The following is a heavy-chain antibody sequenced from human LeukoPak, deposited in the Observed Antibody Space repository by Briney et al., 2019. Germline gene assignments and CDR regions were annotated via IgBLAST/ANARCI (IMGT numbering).Heavy chain of an antibody. CDR1: GGSISSGDYY. CDR2: IYYSGST. D-gene: IGHD3-9*01. J-gene: IGHJ4*02. CDR3: ARGSPYYAILTGYYLFDY. V-gene: IGHV4-30-4*01. Sequence: SETLSLTCTVSGGSISSGDYYWSWIRQPPGKGLEWIGYIYYSGSTYYNPSLKSRVTISVDTSKNQFSLKLSSVTAADTAVYYCARGSPYYAILTGYYLFDYWGQGTLVTVSS.